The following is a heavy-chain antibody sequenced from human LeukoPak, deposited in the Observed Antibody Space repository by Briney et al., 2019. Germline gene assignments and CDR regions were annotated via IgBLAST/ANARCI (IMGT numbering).Heavy chain of an antibody. J-gene: IGHJ6*03. CDR3: AKPSSTSGHYYYYMDV. D-gene: IGHD2-2*01. CDR2: ISGSGGST. CDR1: GFTFSSYA. V-gene: IGHV3-23*01. Sequence: GGSLRLSXAASGFTFSSYAMSWVRQAPGKGMEWVSAISGSGGSTYYADSVKGRFTISRDNSKNTLYLQMNSLRAEDTAVYYCAKPSSTSGHYYYYMDVWGKGTTVTVSS.